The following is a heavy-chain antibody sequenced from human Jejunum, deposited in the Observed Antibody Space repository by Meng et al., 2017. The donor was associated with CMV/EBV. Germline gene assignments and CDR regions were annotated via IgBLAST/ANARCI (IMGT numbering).Heavy chain of an antibody. D-gene: IGHD3-10*01. Sequence: NFWMSWVRQAPGKGLEWVAFIHYDGSNKFYADSVRGRFTISRDNSKHTLYLQMNSLRAEDTALYYCAKAYYSSRSYYNVGDAFDIWGQGTTVTVSS. V-gene: IGHV3-30*02. J-gene: IGHJ3*02. CDR2: IHYDGSNK. CDR1: NFW. CDR3: AKAYYSSRSYYNVGDAFDI.